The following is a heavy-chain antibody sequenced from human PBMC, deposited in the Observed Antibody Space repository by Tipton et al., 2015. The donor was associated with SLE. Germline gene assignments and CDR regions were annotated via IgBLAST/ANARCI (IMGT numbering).Heavy chain of an antibody. Sequence: QVQLVQSGSELKKPGASVKVSCKASGYIFSTYAMNWVRQAPGQGLEWMGWINTNTGNPTYAQGFTGRFVFSLDTSVGTAYLQISGLKAEDTAVYYCARGTSGVQYYFYYYGMDVWGQGTTVTVSS. CDR3: ARGTSGVQYYFYYYGMDV. CDR2: INTNTGNP. J-gene: IGHJ6*02. D-gene: IGHD1-14*01. V-gene: IGHV7-4-1*02. CDR1: GYIFSTYA.